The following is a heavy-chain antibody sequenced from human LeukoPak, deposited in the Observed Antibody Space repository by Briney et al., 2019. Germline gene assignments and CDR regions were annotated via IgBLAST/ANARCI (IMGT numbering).Heavy chain of an antibody. CDR3: ARDTWDDTSGYYFDY. D-gene: IGHD3-22*01. CDR2: INSRGGST. J-gene: IGHJ4*02. Sequence: GASVKVSCKASGYTFTGHYIHWVRQAPGQGLEWMGIINSRGGSTSYAQKFQGRVTMTRDMSTSTVYMELSSLRSEDTAVYYCARDTWDDTSGYYFDYWGQGTLVTVSS. V-gene: IGHV1-46*01. CDR1: GYTFTGHY.